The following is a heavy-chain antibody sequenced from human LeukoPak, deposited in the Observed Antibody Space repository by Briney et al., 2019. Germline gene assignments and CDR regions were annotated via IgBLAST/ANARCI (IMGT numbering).Heavy chain of an antibody. CDR2: ISRTSSYT. V-gene: IGHV3-11*05. Sequence: PGGSLRLSCAASGFTFSDYYMSWIRQAPGKGLGWVSYISRTSSYTKHADSVKGRFTISRDNAKNSLYLQMNSLRAEDTTVYYCARGIQDYFYGMDVWGQGTTVTVSS. CDR3: ARGIQDYFYGMDV. CDR1: GFTFSDYY. J-gene: IGHJ6*02.